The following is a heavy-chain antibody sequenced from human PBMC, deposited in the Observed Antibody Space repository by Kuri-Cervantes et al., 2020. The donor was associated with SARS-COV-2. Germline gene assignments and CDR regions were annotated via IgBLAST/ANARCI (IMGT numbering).Heavy chain of an antibody. CDR1: GGSISSSSYY. CDR3: AREGVGSTHYMDV. D-gene: IGHD1-26*01. CDR2: IYTSGST. V-gene: IGHV4-61*02. Sequence: SETLSLTCTVSGGSISSSSYYWGWIRQPAGKGLEWIGRIYTSGSTNYNPSLKSRVTMSVDTSKNQFSLKLSSVTAADTAVYYCAREGVGSTHYMDVWGKGTTVTVSS. J-gene: IGHJ6*03.